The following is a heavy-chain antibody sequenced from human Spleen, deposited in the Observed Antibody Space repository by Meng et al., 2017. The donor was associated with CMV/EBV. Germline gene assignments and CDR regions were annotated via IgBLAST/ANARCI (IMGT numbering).Heavy chain of an antibody. D-gene: IGHD6-13*01. CDR2: IYPGDSDT. CDR3: ARGPYSSSWYFDY. J-gene: IGHJ4*02. CDR1: GYSFTTYW. Sequence: GESLKISCKGFGYSFTTYWIGWVRQMPGKGLEWMGIIYPGDSDTRYSPSFQGQVTISADKSISTAYLQWGSLKASDTAMYHCARGPYSSSWYFDYWGQGTLVTVSS. V-gene: IGHV5-51*01.